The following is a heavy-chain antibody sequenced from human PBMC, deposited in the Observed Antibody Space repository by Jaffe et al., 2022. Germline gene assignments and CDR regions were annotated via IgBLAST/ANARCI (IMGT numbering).Heavy chain of an antibody. CDR1: GFTFSSYS. CDR2: ISSSSSTI. J-gene: IGHJ6*03. D-gene: IGHD4-4*01. V-gene: IGHV3-48*01. Sequence: EVQLVESGGGLVQPGGSLRLSCAASGFTFSSYSMNWVRQAPGKGLEWVSYISSSSSTIYYADSVKGRFTISRDNAKNSLYLQMNSLRAEDTAVYYCARDTNQIDSNYYYYYYMDVWGKGTTVTVSS. CDR3: ARDTNQIDSNYYYYYYMDV.